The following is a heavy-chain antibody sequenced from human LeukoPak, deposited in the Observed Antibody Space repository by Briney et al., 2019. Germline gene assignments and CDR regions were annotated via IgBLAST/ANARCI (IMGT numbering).Heavy chain of an antibody. Sequence: GSSVKASCKASGGTFSSYAISWVRQAPGQGLEWMGGIIPIFGTANYAQKFQGRVTITTDESTSTAYMELSSLRSEDTAVYYCASSRGYSYGYFSWWGQGTLVTVSS. CDR1: GGTFSSYA. CDR2: IIPIFGTA. D-gene: IGHD5-18*01. CDR3: ASSRGYSYGYFSW. V-gene: IGHV1-69*05. J-gene: IGHJ4*02.